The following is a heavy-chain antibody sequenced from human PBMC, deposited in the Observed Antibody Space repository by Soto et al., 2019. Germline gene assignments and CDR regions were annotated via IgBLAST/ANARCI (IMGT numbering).Heavy chain of an antibody. CDR2: IYYSGST. J-gene: IGHJ4*02. D-gene: IGHD1-26*01. CDR3: ARASGSYYQFDY. V-gene: IGHV4-59*01. Sequence: PPETLSLTCTVSGGSISSYYWSWIRQPPGKGLEWIGYIYYSGSTNYNPSLKSRVTISVDTSKNQFSLKLSSVTAADTAVYYCARASGSYYQFDYWGQGTLVTVSS. CDR1: GGSISSYY.